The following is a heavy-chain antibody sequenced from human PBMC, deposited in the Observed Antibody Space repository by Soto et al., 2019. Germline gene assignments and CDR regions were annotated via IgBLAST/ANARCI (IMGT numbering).Heavy chain of an antibody. CDR2: IIPLFGTA. Sequence: GASVKVSCKTSGGTFSTYAIYWVRQAPGQGLEWMGAIIPLFGTADYAQKFQGRVTTTADESTSTASMELSSLRSEDTAVYYCARPKGSYSSGYYYFDYWGQGTLVTVSS. CDR1: GGTFSTYA. CDR3: ARPKGSYSSGYYYFDY. D-gene: IGHD6-19*01. J-gene: IGHJ4*02. V-gene: IGHV1-69*13.